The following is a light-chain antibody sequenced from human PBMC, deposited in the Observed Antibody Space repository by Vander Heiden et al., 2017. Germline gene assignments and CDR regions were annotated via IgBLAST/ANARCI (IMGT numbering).Light chain of an antibody. Sequence: EIVMTQSPATLSVSPGERATLSCRASQSVGSNLAWYQQKPGQAPRLLIYGASTRAAGIAARCSGSGSGTEFTLTISSLQSEDFAIYYCQQYDKWPPLTFGGGTKVEIK. CDR2: GAS. CDR1: QSVGSN. CDR3: QQYDKWPPLT. V-gene: IGKV3-15*01. J-gene: IGKJ4*01.